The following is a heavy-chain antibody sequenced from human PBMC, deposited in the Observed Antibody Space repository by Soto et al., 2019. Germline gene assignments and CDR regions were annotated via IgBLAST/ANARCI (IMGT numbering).Heavy chain of an antibody. CDR2: VSDSGTST. CDR3: AKDAYYMDV. D-gene: IGHD1-26*01. J-gene: IGHJ6*02. CDR1: GFTFSSYA. V-gene: IGHV3-23*01. Sequence: EVQLLESGGGLVQPGGSLRLSCAASGFTFSSYAMSWVRQAPGKGLEWVSVVSDSGTSTYYADSVKGRFTIFRDNSKNTLYLQMNSLRAEDTAVYYCAKDAYYMDVWGQGTTVTVSS.